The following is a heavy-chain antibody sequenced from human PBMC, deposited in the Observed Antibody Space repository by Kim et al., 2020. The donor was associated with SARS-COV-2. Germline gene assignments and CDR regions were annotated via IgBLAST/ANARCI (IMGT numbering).Heavy chain of an antibody. D-gene: IGHD6-13*01. Sequence: GGSLRLSCAASGFTFSSYSMNWVRQAPGKGLEWVSYISSSSSTIYYADSVKGRFTISRDNAKNSLYLQMNSLRDEDTAVYYCARDWGSSSWYGGGNHWFDPWGQGTLVTVSS. CDR1: GFTFSSYS. V-gene: IGHV3-48*02. CDR3: ARDWGSSSWYGGGNHWFDP. CDR2: ISSSSSTI. J-gene: IGHJ5*02.